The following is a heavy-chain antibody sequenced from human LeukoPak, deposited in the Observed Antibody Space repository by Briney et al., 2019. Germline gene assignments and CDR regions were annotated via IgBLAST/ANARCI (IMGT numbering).Heavy chain of an antibody. CDR2: ISSSGSTI. Sequence: GGSLRLSCAASGFTFSSYEMNWVRQAPGKGLEWVSYISSSGSTIYYADSVKGRFTISRDNAKNSLYLQMNSLRAEDTAVYYCARAVRRYYYDSSGYYPKAYYYMDVWGKGTTVTVSS. D-gene: IGHD3-22*01. V-gene: IGHV3-48*03. CDR1: GFTFSSYE. CDR3: ARAVRRYYYDSSGYYPKAYYYMDV. J-gene: IGHJ6*03.